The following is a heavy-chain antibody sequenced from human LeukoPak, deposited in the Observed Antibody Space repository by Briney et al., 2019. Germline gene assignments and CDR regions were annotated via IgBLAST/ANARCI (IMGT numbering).Heavy chain of an antibody. CDR2: INEDGSQK. CDR3: ARDATRGGDFAY. CDR1: AFTSSRSW. Sequence: GGSLRLSCAASAFTSSRSWMTCGRHAPRKRLQWVANINEDGSQKNYVASVKGRFTVSRDNARDSLYLQMASLRVEDTAIYYCARDATRGGDFAYGGQGTLVTVS. V-gene: IGHV3-7*01. D-gene: IGHD3-16*01. J-gene: IGHJ4*02.